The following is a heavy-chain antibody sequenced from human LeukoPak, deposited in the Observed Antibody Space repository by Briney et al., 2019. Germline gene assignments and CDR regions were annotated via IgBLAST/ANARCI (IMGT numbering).Heavy chain of an antibody. CDR2: IRFSDDTT. D-gene: IGHD5-24*01. CDR3: TKDQADGYTNYGAY. V-gene: IGHV3-23*01. Sequence: PGGSLRLSCAASGFTFSSYAMSWVRQAPGKGLEWVSTIRFSDDTTYYADSVKGRFTVSRDNSKSTLNLQMNSLRAEDTAVYYCTKDQADGYTNYGAYWGQGTLVTVSS. CDR1: GFTFSSYA. J-gene: IGHJ4*02.